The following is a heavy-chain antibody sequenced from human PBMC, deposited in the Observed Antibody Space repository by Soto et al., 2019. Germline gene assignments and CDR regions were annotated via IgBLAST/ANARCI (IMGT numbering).Heavy chain of an antibody. Sequence: QVQLVQSGAEVKKPGASLKVSRKASGYIFTTYIITWVRQAPGQGLEWMGWIRAYNGDTTYPQKVQGRVTMTMETSTSTAYMELRSLRSDDTAVYYCARIAAESDFAMDVWGQGTTVTVSS. CDR3: ARIAAESDFAMDV. V-gene: IGHV1-18*01. D-gene: IGHD6-25*01. CDR1: GYIFTTYI. CDR2: IRAYNGDT. J-gene: IGHJ6*02.